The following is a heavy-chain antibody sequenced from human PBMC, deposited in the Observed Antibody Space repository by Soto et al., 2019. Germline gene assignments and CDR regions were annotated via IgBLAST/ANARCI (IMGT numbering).Heavy chain of an antibody. D-gene: IGHD3-16*01. CDR3: ATRMIRSFDI. V-gene: IGHV1-24*01. CDR2: FDPEDGET. CDR1: GYTLTELS. Sequence: ASVKVSCKVSGYTLTELSMHWVRQAPGKGLEWMGGFDPEDGETIYAQKFQGRATMTEATSTDTAYMELSSLRSEDTAVYYCATRMIRSFDIWDQGTMVVVSS. J-gene: IGHJ3*02.